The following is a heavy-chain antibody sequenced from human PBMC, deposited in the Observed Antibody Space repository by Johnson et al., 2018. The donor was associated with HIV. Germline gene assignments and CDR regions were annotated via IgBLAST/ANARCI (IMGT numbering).Heavy chain of an antibody. D-gene: IGHD3-10*01. CDR1: GFIFSNAG. CDR2: IKSKTDGGTT. J-gene: IGHJ3*02. V-gene: IGHV3-15*01. CDR3: TTGISWFGAITFDI. Sequence: VQLVESGGGLVKPGVSLRLSCVASGFIFSNAGMSWVRQAPGKGLEWVGRIKSKTDGGTTDSAAPVHGRITISRDDSKNTLYLQMNSLKTEDTAVYYCTTGISWFGAITFDIWGQGTMVTVSS.